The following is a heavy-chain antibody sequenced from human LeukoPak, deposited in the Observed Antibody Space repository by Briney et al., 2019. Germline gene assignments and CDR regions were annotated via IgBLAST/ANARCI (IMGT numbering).Heavy chain of an antibody. CDR2: TYYGGST. Sequence: ASETLSLTCTVSGGSISSSNYYYGWVRQPPGKGLEWIGSTYYGGSTHYNPSLQSRVTVSVDTSKNQFSLKLTSVTAADTAVYFCARHGDRGDTINGFDPWGQGTLVTVSS. CDR1: GGSISSSNYY. J-gene: IGHJ5*02. D-gene: IGHD5-18*01. CDR3: ARHGDRGDTINGFDP. V-gene: IGHV4-39*01.